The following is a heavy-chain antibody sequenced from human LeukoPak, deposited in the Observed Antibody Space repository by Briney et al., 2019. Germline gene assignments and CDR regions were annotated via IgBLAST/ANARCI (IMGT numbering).Heavy chain of an antibody. CDR3: ARDRLYGSGSYYLGY. CDR2: ISSSSSYI. V-gene: IGHV3-21*01. Sequence: AGGSLRLSCAASGFTFSSYSMNWVRQAPGKGLEWVSSISSSSSYIYYADTVKGRFTISRDNAKNSLYLQMNSLRAEDTAVYYCARDRLYGSGSYYLGYWGQGTLVTVSS. D-gene: IGHD3-10*01. J-gene: IGHJ4*02. CDR1: GFTFSSYS.